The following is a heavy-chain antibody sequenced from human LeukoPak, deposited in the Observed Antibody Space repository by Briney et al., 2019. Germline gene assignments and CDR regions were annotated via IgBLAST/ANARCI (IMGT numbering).Heavy chain of an antibody. J-gene: IGHJ4*02. CDR3: ARSYSSSWYEDY. V-gene: IGHV3-53*01. Sequence: PGGSLRLSCAASGFTVSSTYMSWVRQAPGKGLQWVSTLYSGATTYDADSVRGRFTISRDNSKNTLYLQMNSLRAEDTAVYYCARSYSSSWYEDYWGQGTLVTVSS. CDR1: GFTVSSTY. CDR2: LYSGATT. D-gene: IGHD6-13*01.